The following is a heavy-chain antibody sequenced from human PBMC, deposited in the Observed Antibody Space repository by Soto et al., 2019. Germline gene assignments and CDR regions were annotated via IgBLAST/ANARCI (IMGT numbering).Heavy chain of an antibody. V-gene: IGHV3-23*01. CDR2: ISGSGGST. CDR3: ATPGDIVVVIAIFVL. D-gene: IGHD2-21*01. CDR1: GFTFSSYA. J-gene: IGHJ1*01. Sequence: GGSLRLSCAASGFTFSSYAMSWVRQAPGKGLEWVSAISGSGGSTYYADSVKGRFTISRDNSKNTLYLQMNSLRAEDTAVYYCATPGDIVVVIAIFVLWGQGTLVPVSS.